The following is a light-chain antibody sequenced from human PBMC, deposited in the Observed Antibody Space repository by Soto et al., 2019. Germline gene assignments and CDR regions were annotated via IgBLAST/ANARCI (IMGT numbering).Light chain of an antibody. CDR2: DAS. CDR3: QQYNSYPWT. Sequence: PSPCAVSVSVRGSVIIPCLASQSISSWLAWYQQKPGKAPKLLIYDASSLESGVPSRFSGSGSGTEFTLTISSLQPDDFATYYCQQYNSYPWTFGQGTKVDI. V-gene: IGKV1-5*01. J-gene: IGKJ1*01. CDR1: QSISSW.